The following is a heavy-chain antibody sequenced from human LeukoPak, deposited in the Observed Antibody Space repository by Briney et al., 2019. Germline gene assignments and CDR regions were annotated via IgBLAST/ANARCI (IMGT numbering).Heavy chain of an antibody. Sequence: SGPTLVKPTQTLTLTCTFSGFSLSTSGVGVGWIRQPPGKALEWLALIYWNDDKRYSPSLKSRLTITKDTSKNQVVLTMTNMDPVDTATYYCAHGNVLRFLEWSRYYFDYWGQGTLVTVSS. J-gene: IGHJ4*02. CDR2: IYWNDDK. D-gene: IGHD3-3*01. CDR3: AHGNVLRFLEWSRYYFDY. V-gene: IGHV2-5*01. CDR1: GFSLSTSGVG.